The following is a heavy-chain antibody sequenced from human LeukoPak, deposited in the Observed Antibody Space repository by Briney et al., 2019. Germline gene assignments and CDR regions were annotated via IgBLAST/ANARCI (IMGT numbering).Heavy chain of an antibody. CDR1: GFIFSRYP. D-gene: IGHD6-19*01. Sequence: PGVSLSLPCAVSGFIFSRYPMSWVPQSPGKGLEGVSVINISGGSTHYAESVKGRFTITRDNSKSTLNLKMNSLRAEDTAVYYCAKGVTSGWRTFDYWGQGTLVTVSS. V-gene: IGHV3-23*01. CDR2: INISGGST. CDR3: AKGVTSGWRTFDY. J-gene: IGHJ4*02.